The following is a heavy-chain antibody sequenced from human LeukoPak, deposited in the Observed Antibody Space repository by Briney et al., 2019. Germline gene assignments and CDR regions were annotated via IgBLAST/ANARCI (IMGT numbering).Heavy chain of an antibody. Sequence: GGSLRLSCAASGFTFSNHGMNWVRQAPGKGLEWVSGISPSGDITYYADSVKGRFTISRDNSKNTLYLQMNSLRAEDTAVYYCARDRSGSSGYYGAFDIWGQGTMVTVSS. D-gene: IGHD3-22*01. CDR3: ARDRSGSSGYYGAFDI. J-gene: IGHJ3*02. CDR2: ISPSGDIT. CDR1: GFTFSNHG. V-gene: IGHV3-23*01.